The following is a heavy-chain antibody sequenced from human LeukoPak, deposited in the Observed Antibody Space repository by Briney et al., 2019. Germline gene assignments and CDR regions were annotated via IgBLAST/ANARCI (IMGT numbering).Heavy chain of an antibody. CDR2: ISPIFGTA. Sequence: ASVKVSCKASGGTFSSYDISWVRQAPGQGLEWIGGISPIFGTANYAQKFQGIVTITADESTKTAYMELSRPTSEDTAVYYCASLGVLGGVGRGLDYWGQGTLVTVSS. D-gene: IGHD3-16*01. CDR3: ASLGVLGGVGRGLDY. V-gene: IGHV1-69*13. CDR1: GGTFSSYD. J-gene: IGHJ4*02.